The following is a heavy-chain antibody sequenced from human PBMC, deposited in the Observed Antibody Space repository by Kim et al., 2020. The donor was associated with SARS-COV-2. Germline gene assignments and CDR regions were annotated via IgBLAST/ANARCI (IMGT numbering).Heavy chain of an antibody. Sequence: SVKVSCKASGGTFSSYAISWVRQAPGQGLEWMGRIIPILGIANYAQKFQGRVTITADKSTSTAYMELSSLRSEDTAVYYCAREYCSSTSCYDNWFDPWGQGTLVTVSS. CDR1: GGTFSSYA. D-gene: IGHD2-2*01. CDR3: AREYCSSTSCYDNWFDP. V-gene: IGHV1-69*04. J-gene: IGHJ5*02. CDR2: IIPILGIA.